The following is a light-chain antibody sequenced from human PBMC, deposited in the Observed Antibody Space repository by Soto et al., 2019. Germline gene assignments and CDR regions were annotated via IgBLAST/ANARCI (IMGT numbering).Light chain of an antibody. CDR3: QQYGRSPGT. Sequence: EIVLTQSPGTLSLSPGERATLSCRASQSVNSDFAWYQQKPGQAPRVLIYGASSRATGIPDRFSGSGSGTDFSLTINRLEPEDFAVYYCQQYGRSPGTFGQGPKLEI. J-gene: IGKJ2*01. V-gene: IGKV3-20*01. CDR1: QSVNSD. CDR2: GAS.